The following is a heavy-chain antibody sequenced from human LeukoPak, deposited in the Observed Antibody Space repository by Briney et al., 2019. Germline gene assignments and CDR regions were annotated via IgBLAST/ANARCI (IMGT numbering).Heavy chain of an antibody. CDR2: ISNSGDAT. D-gene: IGHD5-12*01. J-gene: IGHJ4*02. V-gene: IGHV3-23*01. Sequence: GGSLRLSCAASGFTFSSYATSWVRQAPGKGLEWVSSISNSGDATYYAESVKGRFTVSRDNSKNTLYLQINSLRAEDTAVYYCAKSGLAGAGGYDQYFDYWGQGTLVTVSS. CDR1: GFTFSSYA. CDR3: AKSGLAGAGGYDQYFDY.